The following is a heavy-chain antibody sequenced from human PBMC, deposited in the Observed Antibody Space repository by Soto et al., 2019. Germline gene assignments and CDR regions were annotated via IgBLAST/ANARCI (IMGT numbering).Heavy chain of an antibody. D-gene: IGHD5-18*01. Sequence: SVKVSCKASGGTFSSYAISWVRQAPGQGLEWMGGIIPIFGTANYAQKFQGRVTITADESTSTAYMELSSLRSEDTAVYYCARDPGDSYGYDPFDIWGQGTMVTVSS. CDR3: ARDPGDSYGYDPFDI. CDR2: IIPIFGTA. CDR1: GGTFSSYA. J-gene: IGHJ3*02. V-gene: IGHV1-69*13.